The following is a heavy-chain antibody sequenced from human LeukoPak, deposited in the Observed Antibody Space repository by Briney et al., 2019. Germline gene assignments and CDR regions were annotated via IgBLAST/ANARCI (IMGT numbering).Heavy chain of an antibody. D-gene: IGHD4-17*01. Sequence: ASVKVSCKVSGYTLTELSMHWVRQAPGEGLEWMGGFDPEDGETIYAQKFQGRVTMTEDTSTDTAYMELSSLRSEDTAVYYCATGDYGDWFHPGSNDYWGQGTLVTVSS. V-gene: IGHV1-24*01. CDR2: FDPEDGET. J-gene: IGHJ4*02. CDR1: GYTLTELS. CDR3: ATGDYGDWFHPGSNDY.